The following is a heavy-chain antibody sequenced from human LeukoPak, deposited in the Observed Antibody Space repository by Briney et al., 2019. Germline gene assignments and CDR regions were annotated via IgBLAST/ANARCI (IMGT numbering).Heavy chain of an antibody. CDR1: GFTVSSKY. J-gene: IGHJ4*02. CDR2: IYDGDRS. D-gene: IGHD4-17*01. CDR3: ARADGDSWGQFDH. V-gene: IGHV3-53*01. Sequence: SGGSLRLSCSASGFTVSSKYMTWVRQAPGKGLELVSVIYDGDRSSYADSVKGRFSISRDRSRNTLYLQMNSLRAEDTAVYYCARADGDSWGQFDHWGQGILVTVSS.